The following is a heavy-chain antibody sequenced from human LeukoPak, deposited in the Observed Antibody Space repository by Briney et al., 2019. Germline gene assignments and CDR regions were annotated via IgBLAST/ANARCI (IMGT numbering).Heavy chain of an antibody. CDR1: GYTFTGHY. CDR3: ARVLTTVTTFIGY. Sequence: ASVKVSCKASGYTFTGHYMHWGRQAPGQGLEWMGWINPNSGGTNYAQKFQGRVTMTRDTSISTAYMELSRLRSDDTAVYYCARVLTTVTTFIGYWGQGTLVTVSS. V-gene: IGHV1-2*02. CDR2: INPNSGGT. J-gene: IGHJ4*02. D-gene: IGHD4-17*01.